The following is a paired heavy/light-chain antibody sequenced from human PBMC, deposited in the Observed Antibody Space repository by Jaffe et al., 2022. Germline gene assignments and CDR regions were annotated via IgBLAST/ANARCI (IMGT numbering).Heavy chain of an antibody. J-gene: IGHJ4*02. V-gene: IGHV3-48*01. CDR3: VREDFVLVVAATPLDY. D-gene: IGHD2-15*01. Sequence: EVQLVESGGDLVQPGGSLRLSCAASGFTFSDYPMNWVRQAPGKGLEWVSYISDSGNTIYYADSVKGRFTTSRDNAKNSLYLQMNSLRAEDTAVYYCVREDFVLVVAATPLDYWGQGTLVTVTS. CDR2: ISDSGNTI. CDR1: GFTFSDYP.
Light chain of an antibody. CDR1: SDINIGSST. J-gene: IGLJ3*02. V-gene: IGLV5-37*01. CDR2: YYSDSDK. CDR3: MIWPSNSWV. Sequence: QPMLTQPPSSSASPGDSARLTCTLPSDINIGSSTIYWYQQKPGSPPRYLLYYYSDSDKGQGSGVPSRFSGSKDASANTGILLISGLQSEDEADYYCMIWPSNSWVFGGGTKLTVL.